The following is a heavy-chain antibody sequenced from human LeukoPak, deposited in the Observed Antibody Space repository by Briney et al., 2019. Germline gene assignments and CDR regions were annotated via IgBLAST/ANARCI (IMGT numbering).Heavy chain of an antibody. Sequence: PSETLSLTCTVSGGSISSYYWSWIRQPPEKGLEWIGYIYYSGSTNYNPSLKSRVTISVDTSKNQFSLKLSSVTAADTAVYYCARGPLQTNWFDPWGQGTLVTVSS. D-gene: IGHD4-11*01. V-gene: IGHV4-59*12. CDR3: ARGPLQTNWFDP. CDR2: IYYSGST. CDR1: GGSISSYY. J-gene: IGHJ5*02.